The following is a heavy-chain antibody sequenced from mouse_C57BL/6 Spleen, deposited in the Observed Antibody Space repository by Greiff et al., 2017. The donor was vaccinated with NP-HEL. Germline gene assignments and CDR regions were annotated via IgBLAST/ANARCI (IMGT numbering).Heavy chain of an antibody. J-gene: IGHJ2*01. Sequence: QVQLQQPGAELVKPGASVKLSCKASGYTFTSYWMQWVKQRPGQGLEWIGEIDPSDSYTNYNQKFKGKATLTVDTSSSTAYMQLSSLTSEDSAVYYCARGGYGNFPFDYWGQGTTLTVSS. D-gene: IGHD2-10*02. V-gene: IGHV1-50*01. CDR3: ARGGYGNFPFDY. CDR1: GYTFTSYW. CDR2: IDPSDSYT.